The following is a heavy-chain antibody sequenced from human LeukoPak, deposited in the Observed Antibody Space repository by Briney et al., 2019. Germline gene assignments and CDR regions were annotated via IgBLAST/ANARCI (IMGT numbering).Heavy chain of an antibody. CDR3: ASSDWAKDTFDY. V-gene: IGHV3-21*01. J-gene: IGHJ4*02. CDR2: ISSSSSYI. Sequence: GGSLRLSCAGSGFTFSNYSMSWVRQAPGKGLEWVSSISSSSSYIYYADSVKGRFTVSRDNAKNSLYLQMNSLRVEDTAVFYCASSDWAKDTFDYWGQGTLVTVSS. CDR1: GFTFSNYS. D-gene: IGHD2-21*01.